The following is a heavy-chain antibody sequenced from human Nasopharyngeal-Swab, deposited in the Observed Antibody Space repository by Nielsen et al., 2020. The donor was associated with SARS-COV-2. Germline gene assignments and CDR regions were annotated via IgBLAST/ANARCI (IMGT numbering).Heavy chain of an antibody. Sequence: GGSLRLSCAASGFTFSSYCMHWVRQAPGKGLVWVSRINSDGSSTSYADSVKGRFTISRDNAKNTLYLHMNSLRAEDTAVYYCASSKSGSYVRYWGQGTLVTVSS. CDR1: GFTFSSYC. D-gene: IGHD1-26*01. J-gene: IGHJ4*02. V-gene: IGHV3-74*01. CDR3: ASSKSGSYVRY. CDR2: INSDGSST.